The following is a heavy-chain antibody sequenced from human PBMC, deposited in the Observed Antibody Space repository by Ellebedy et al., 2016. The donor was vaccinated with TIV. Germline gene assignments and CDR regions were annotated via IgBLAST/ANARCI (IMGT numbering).Heavy chain of an antibody. V-gene: IGHV1-69*13. Sequence: ASVKVSCXASGGTFSSYAISWVRQAPGQGLEWMGGIIPIFGTANYAQKFQGRVTITADESTSTAYMELSSLRSEDTAVYYCARAGYYGDYVRNYYYMDVWGKGTTVTVSS. CDR3: ARAGYYGDYVRNYYYMDV. J-gene: IGHJ6*03. CDR1: GGTFSSYA. CDR2: IIPIFGTA. D-gene: IGHD4-17*01.